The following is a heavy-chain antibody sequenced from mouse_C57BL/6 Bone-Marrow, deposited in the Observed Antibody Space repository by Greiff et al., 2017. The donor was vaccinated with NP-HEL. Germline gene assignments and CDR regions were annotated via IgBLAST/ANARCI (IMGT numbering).Heavy chain of an antibody. V-gene: IGHV1-53*01. Sequence: VQLQQPGTELVKPRASVKLSCKASGYTFTSYWMHWVKQRPGQGLEWIGNINPRNGGTKSNEKFKSKATLTVDKSSSTAYMQLSSLTSEDSAVYYCARSRGYYPDYWGQGTTLTVSS. CDR3: ARSRGYYPDY. CDR2: INPRNGGT. J-gene: IGHJ2*01. CDR1: GYTFTSYW. D-gene: IGHD2-3*01.